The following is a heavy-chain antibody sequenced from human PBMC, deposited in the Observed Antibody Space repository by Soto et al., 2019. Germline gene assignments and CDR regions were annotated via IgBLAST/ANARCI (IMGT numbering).Heavy chain of an antibody. CDR2: INPNSGGA. V-gene: IGHV1-2*04. CDR3: ARSGGGYDLGDY. CDR1: GYTFIGYY. J-gene: IGHJ4*02. D-gene: IGHD5-12*01. Sequence: QVQLVQCGAEVKKPGASVKVSCKASGYTFIGYYIHWVRQAPGQGLEWMGWINPNSGGAKYSQKFQACVTMTSDTSISTAYMELSRLKSDDTAVYYYARSGGGYDLGDYWGQGTLVTVSS.